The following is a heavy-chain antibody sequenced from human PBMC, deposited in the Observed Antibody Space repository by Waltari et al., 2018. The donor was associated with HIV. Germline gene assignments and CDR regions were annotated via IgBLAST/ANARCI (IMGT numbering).Heavy chain of an antibody. J-gene: IGHJ6*02. CDR1: GYTFTGYY. D-gene: IGHD3-3*01. V-gene: IGHV1-2*02. Sequence: QVQLVQSGAEVKKPGASVKVSCKASGYTFTGYYMHWVRQAPGQGLEWMGWVNPNSGGKNYAQKFEGRGTMTRDTSISTAYMEVSRLRSDDTAVYYCAREREESGYYCYYGMDVWGQGTTVTVSS. CDR3: AREREESGYYCYYGMDV. CDR2: VNPNSGGK.